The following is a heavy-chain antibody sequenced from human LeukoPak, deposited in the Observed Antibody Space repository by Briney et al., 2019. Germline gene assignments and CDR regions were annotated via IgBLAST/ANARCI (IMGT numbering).Heavy chain of an antibody. D-gene: IGHD6-19*01. Sequence: GGSLRLSCSASGFTFSSYPMHWVRQAPGKGLEYVSAISTNGGSTYYADSVKGRFTISRDDSKNTLYLQMSSLRAEDTAVYYCVKSEQWLLRRYYFDYWGQGTLATVSS. CDR1: GFTFSSYP. CDR2: ISTNGGST. CDR3: VKSEQWLLRRYYFDY. V-gene: IGHV3-64D*06. J-gene: IGHJ4*02.